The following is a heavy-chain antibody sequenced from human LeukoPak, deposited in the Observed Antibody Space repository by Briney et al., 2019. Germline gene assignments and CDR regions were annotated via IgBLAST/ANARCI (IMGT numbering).Heavy chain of an antibody. CDR2: IKSKTDGGTT. Sequence: GGSLRLSCAASGFTFSNAWMSWVRQAPGKGLEWVGRIKSKTDGGTTDYAAPVKGRFTISRDDSKNTLYLQMNSLRAEDTAVYYCARDYAHMTTVTTRYFDLWGRGTLVTVSS. J-gene: IGHJ2*01. CDR1: GFTFSNAW. V-gene: IGHV3-15*01. CDR3: ARDYAHMTTVTTRYFDL. D-gene: IGHD4-17*01.